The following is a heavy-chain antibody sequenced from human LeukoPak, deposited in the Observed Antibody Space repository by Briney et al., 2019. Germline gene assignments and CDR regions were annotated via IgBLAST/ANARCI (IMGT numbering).Heavy chain of an antibody. CDR3: ARVGGWFGESHNWFDP. CDR1: GGTFSSYA. Sequence: SVKVSCKASGGTFSSYAISWVRQAPGQGLEWMGRIIPILGIANYAQKFQGRVTITADKSTSTAYMELSSLRSEDTAVYYCARVGGWFGESHNWFDPWGQGTLVTVSS. V-gene: IGHV1-69*04. J-gene: IGHJ5*02. CDR2: IIPILGIA. D-gene: IGHD3-10*01.